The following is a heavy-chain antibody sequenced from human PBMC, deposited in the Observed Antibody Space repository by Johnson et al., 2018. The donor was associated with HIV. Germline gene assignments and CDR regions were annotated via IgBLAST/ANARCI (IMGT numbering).Heavy chain of an antibody. CDR1: GFSFSSYA. CDR2: ISGRGGST. J-gene: IGHJ3*02. Sequence: MMLVESGGGVVQPGRSLRLSCAASGFSFSSYAMSWVRQAPGKGLAWVSAISGRGGSTYYAASVKGRFTISRDKSKNTLYLQRNSLRAEDTAVYYCARPDYGDRGGAFDIWGQGTMVTVSS. V-gene: IGHV3-23*04. D-gene: IGHD4-17*01. CDR3: ARPDYGDRGGAFDI.